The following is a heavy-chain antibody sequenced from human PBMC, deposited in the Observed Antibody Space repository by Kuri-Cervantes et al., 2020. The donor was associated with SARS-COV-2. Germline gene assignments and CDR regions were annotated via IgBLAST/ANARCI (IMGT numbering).Heavy chain of an antibody. CDR2: IIAYNGNT. J-gene: IGHJ4*02. Sequence: ASVKVSCKASGYTFTSYGISWLRQAPGQGLEWMVWIIAYNGNTNYSQKLQDRVTMTTDTSTSTAYMELRSLRSDDTAVYYCARAPFGQLTPSWTIDYWGQGTLVTVSS. D-gene: IGHD2-2*01. CDR1: GYTFTSYG. V-gene: IGHV1-18*04. CDR3: ARAPFGQLTPSWTIDY.